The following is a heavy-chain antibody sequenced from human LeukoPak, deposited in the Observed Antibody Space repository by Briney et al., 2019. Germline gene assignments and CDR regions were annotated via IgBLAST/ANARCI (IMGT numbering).Heavy chain of an antibody. V-gene: IGHV4-39*01. D-gene: IGHD5-12*01. CDR1: GGSISSSSYY. Sequence: SETLSLTCTVSGGSISSSSYYWGWIRQPPGKILVWIGSMYYSGGSYYNPSLKSRVTISVDTSKNQFSLNLSSVTAADTAVYYCARHLYSGYDFGYWGQGTLVTVSS. CDR3: ARHLYSGYDFGY. J-gene: IGHJ4*02. CDR2: MYYSGGS.